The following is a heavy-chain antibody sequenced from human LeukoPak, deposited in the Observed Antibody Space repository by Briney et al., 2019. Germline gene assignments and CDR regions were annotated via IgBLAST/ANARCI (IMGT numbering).Heavy chain of an antibody. V-gene: IGHV4-59*01. CDR1: GGSISSYY. CDR2: IYYSGST. CDR3: ARGGVYSGSYNY. J-gene: IGHJ4*02. D-gene: IGHD1-26*01. Sequence: SETLSLTCTVSGGSISSYYWSWIRQPPGKGLEWIGYIYYSGSTNYNPSLKSRVIISVDTSKNQFSLKLSSVTAADTAVYYCARGGVYSGSYNYWGQGTLVTVSS.